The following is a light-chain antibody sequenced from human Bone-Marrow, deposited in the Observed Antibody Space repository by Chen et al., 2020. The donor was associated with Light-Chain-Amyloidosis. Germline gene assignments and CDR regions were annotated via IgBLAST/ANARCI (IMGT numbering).Light chain of an antibody. CDR1: NSDVGAYHY. Sequence: QSALTQPASVSGSPGQSITISCTGTNSDVGAYHYVSWYQQHPGEAPKLMIYDVSNRPSGVSNRFSGSKSGNTASLTISGLQAGDEANYYCSSYTSSSTRVFGGGTKLTVL. CDR3: SSYTSSSTRV. J-gene: IGLJ2*01. CDR2: DVS. V-gene: IGLV2-14*03.